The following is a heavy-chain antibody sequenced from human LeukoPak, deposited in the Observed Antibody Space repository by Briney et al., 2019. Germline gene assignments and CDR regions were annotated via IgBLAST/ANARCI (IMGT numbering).Heavy chain of an antibody. V-gene: IGHV1-24*01. CDR3: ATVPYGDYPRDY. J-gene: IGHJ4*02. D-gene: IGHD4-17*01. CDR1: GYTLTELS. Sequence: ASVKVSCKVSGYTLTELSMHWVRQAPGKGLEWMGGFDPEDGETIYAQKFQGRVTMTEDTSTDTAYMELSSLRSEDTAVYYCATVPYGDYPRDYWGQGTLVTVSS. CDR2: FDPEDGET.